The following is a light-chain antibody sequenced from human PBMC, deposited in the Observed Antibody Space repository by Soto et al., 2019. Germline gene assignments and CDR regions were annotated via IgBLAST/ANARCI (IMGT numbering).Light chain of an antibody. CDR3: AAWDGSLNGLYV. Sequence: QSVLTQAPSASGTPGQRVTISCSGSSSNVGSLSVDWYQHLPGTAPKLLIHSNYQRPSGVPDRFSGSKSGTSACLAINGLQSEDEADYYCAAWDGSLNGLYVFGTGTKLTVL. CDR1: SSNVGSLS. V-gene: IGLV1-44*01. CDR2: SNY. J-gene: IGLJ1*01.